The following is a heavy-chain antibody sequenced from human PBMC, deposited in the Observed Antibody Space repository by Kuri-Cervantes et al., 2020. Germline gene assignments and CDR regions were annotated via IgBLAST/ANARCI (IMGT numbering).Heavy chain of an antibody. CDR1: GFTFSSYA. CDR2: ISYDGSNK. V-gene: IGHV3-30-3*01. Sequence: GGSLRLSCAASGFTFSSYAMHWVRQAPGKGLEWVAVISYDGSNKYYADSVKGRFTISRDNSKNTLYLQMSSLRAEDTAVFYCTTGVAAAPGAYWGQGTLVTVSS. CDR3: TTGVAAAPGAY. D-gene: IGHD6-13*01. J-gene: IGHJ4*02.